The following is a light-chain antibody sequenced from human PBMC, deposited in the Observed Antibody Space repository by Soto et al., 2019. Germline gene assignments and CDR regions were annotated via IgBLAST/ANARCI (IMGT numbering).Light chain of an antibody. CDR2: EVS. CDR3: SSFAGSNTPYV. V-gene: IGLV2-8*01. Sequence: QSVLTQPPSASGSPGQSVTISCTGTSSDIGGYDYVSWYQQHPGKAPKLIIYEVSKRPSGVPDRFSGSKSGNTASLTVSGLQAEDEADYYCSSFAGSNTPYVFGTGTKV. J-gene: IGLJ1*01. CDR1: SSDIGGYDY.